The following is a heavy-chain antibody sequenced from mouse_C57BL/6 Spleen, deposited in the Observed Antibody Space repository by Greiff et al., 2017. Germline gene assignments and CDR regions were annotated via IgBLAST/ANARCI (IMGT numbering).Heavy chain of an antibody. Sequence: EVMLVESGGGLVKPGGSLKLSCAASGFTFSSYTMSWVRQTPEKRLEWVATISGGGGNTYYPDSVKGRFTISRDNAKNTLYLQMSSLRSEDTALYYCARHYGNWYFDVWGTGTTVTVSS. V-gene: IGHV5-9*01. CDR1: GFTFSSYT. CDR2: ISGGGGNT. D-gene: IGHD1-1*01. J-gene: IGHJ1*03. CDR3: ARHYGNWYFDV.